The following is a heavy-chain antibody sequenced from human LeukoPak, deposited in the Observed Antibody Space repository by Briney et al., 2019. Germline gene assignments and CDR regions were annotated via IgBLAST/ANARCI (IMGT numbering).Heavy chain of an antibody. V-gene: IGHV3-33*01. D-gene: IGHD5-18*01. CDR3: AREGPRGYSYGYPVDY. CDR1: GFTFSSYG. Sequence: GGSLRLSCAASGFTFSSYGMHWVRQAPGKGLEWVPVIWYDGSNKYYADSVKGRFTISRDNSKNTLYLQMNSLRAEDTAVYYCAREGPRGYSYGYPVDYWGQGTLVTVSS. J-gene: IGHJ4*02. CDR2: IWYDGSNK.